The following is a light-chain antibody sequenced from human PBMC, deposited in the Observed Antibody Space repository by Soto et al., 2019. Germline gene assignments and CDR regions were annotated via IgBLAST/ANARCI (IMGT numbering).Light chain of an antibody. CDR2: TAP. CDR1: QDISNS. J-gene: IGKJ1*01. CDR3: LQHKTYPWT. Sequence: DIQMTQSPSAMSASVGERVTITCRASQDISNSLAWLQQRPGKVPKRLIYTAPSLQSGVPSRFSGSRSGTEFTLTISSLQPEDFATYYCLQHKTYPWTFGQGTKVEIK. V-gene: IGKV1-17*03.